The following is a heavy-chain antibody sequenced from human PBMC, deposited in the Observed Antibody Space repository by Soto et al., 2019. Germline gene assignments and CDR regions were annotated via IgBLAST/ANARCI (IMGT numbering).Heavy chain of an antibody. D-gene: IGHD3-10*01. CDR1: GFSVRTNY. CDR3: ARAGVTPKFFEH. V-gene: IGHV3-53*01. J-gene: IGHJ4*02. Sequence: GSLRLFCAAPGFSVRTNYMSWVRHAGERGLEGVSMFDSGGNIYYADYVKGRFIISRDNAKNKLYLQMSRLRVEDTAVYYCARAGVTPKFFEHWGEGTLVTVSS. CDR2: FDSGGNI.